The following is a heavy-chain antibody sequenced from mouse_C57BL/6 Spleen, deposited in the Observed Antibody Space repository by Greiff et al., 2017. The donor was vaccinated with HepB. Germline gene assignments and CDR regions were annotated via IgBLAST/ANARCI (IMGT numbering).Heavy chain of an antibody. D-gene: IGHD2-4*01. J-gene: IGHJ3*01. CDR2: INPNNGGT. CDR3: ASPHYDYDGFAY. CDR1: GYTFTDYN. Sequence: EVQLQQSGPELVKPGASVKMSCKASGYTFTDYNMHWVKQSHGKSLEWIGYINPNNGGTSYNQKFKGKATLTVNKSSSTAYMELRSLTSEDSAVYYWASPHYDYDGFAYWGQGTLVTVSA. V-gene: IGHV1-22*01.